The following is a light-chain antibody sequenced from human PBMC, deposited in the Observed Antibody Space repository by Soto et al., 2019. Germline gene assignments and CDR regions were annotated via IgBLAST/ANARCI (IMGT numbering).Light chain of an antibody. CDR1: QNIRNW. V-gene: IGKV1-39*01. CDR2: AAS. Sequence: DIQMTQSPSTLSASVGDSVTITCRASQNIRNWLAWYQQKPGKAPNLLVYAASSLQSGVPSRFTGSGSGTDFTLTISSLQPEDFATYFCQQSYTTPITFGQGTRLEIK. J-gene: IGKJ5*01. CDR3: QQSYTTPIT.